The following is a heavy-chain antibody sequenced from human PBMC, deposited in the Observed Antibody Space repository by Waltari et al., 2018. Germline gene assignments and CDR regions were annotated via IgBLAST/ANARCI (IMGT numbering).Heavy chain of an antibody. Sequence: EVQLVETGGGLIQPGGSLRLSCAASGFTVSSNYMSWVRQAPGQGLEWVSGIYSGGSTYSADSVKGRCTISRDNAKNTLYLQMNSLRAEDTAVYYCARGRSSWGLDVWGKGTTVTVSS. J-gene: IGHJ6*04. CDR3: ARGRSSWGLDV. CDR2: IYSGGST. V-gene: IGHV3-53*02. D-gene: IGHD6-13*01. CDR1: GFTVSSNY.